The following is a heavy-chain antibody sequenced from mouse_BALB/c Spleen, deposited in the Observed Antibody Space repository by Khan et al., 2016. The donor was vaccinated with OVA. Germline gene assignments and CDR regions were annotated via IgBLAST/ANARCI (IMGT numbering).Heavy chain of an antibody. J-gene: IGHJ4*01. Sequence: QVQLKESGPGLVAPSQSLSITCTVSGFSLTDYAVSWIRQPPGKGLVWLGVIWAGGSTYYNSVLKSRLSISKDNSRNQVFLKVSSLQTDDTAIDYCAKDPPYYGLDYWGQGTSVTVSS. CDR1: GFSLTDYA. CDR3: AKDPPYYGLDY. V-gene: IGHV2-6-5*01. CDR2: IWAGGST.